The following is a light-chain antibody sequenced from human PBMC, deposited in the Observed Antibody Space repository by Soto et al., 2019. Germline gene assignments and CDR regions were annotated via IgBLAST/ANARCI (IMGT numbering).Light chain of an antibody. V-gene: IGKV3-20*01. J-gene: IGKJ1*01. CDR2: GAS. CDR1: QSVDSS. CDR3: QQYGSSPRT. Sequence: EIVLTQSPGTLSLSPGERATLSCRASQSVDSSLAWYQQKPGQAPRLLIYGASSRATGIPDTFSGSGSGTDFTLTISRLEPADFAVYYCQQYGSSPRTFGQGTRVQIK.